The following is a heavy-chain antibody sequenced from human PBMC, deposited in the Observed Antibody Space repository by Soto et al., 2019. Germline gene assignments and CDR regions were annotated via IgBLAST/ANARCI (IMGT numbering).Heavy chain of an antibody. D-gene: IGHD2-15*01. CDR3: GRGRSGQIVIFY. CDR1: GYTFTGHY. J-gene: IGHJ4*02. CDR2: IGPESGAT. V-gene: IGHV1-2*02. Sequence: ASVKVSCKASGYTFTGHYIHWVRQAPQQGPEWMGEIGPESGATRYAQKFQGRVTMTMDTSITTVYMELKNLSPDDTAVYYYGRGRSGQIVIFYWGQGTPVTVSS.